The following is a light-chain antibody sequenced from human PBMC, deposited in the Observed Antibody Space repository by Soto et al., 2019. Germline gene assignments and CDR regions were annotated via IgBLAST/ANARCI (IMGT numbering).Light chain of an antibody. Sequence: EIVLTQSPGTLSLSPGERATLSCRASQSVSSSYLAWYQQKPGQAPRLLISGASSRATGIPDRFSGSGSETDFTLTISRLEPEDFAVYYCQQYGSSPWTFGQGTKVEIK. J-gene: IGKJ1*01. CDR2: GAS. CDR1: QSVSSSY. CDR3: QQYGSSPWT. V-gene: IGKV3-20*01.